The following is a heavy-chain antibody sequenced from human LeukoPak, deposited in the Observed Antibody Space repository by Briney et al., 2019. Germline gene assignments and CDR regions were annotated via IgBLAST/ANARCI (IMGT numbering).Heavy chain of an antibody. CDR3: ARDPHYGDFRRYYFYMDV. CDR2: ISDYNGNT. V-gene: IGHV1-18*01. CDR1: VYTFTSYG. Sequence: ASVTVSCKASVYTFTSYGISWVRQAPGQGLEWMGWISDYNGNTNYAQKLQGRVTMTTDTSTSKAYMELRSLRSDDTAVYYCARDPHYGDFRRYYFYMDVWGKGTTVTVSS. D-gene: IGHD4-17*01. J-gene: IGHJ6*03.